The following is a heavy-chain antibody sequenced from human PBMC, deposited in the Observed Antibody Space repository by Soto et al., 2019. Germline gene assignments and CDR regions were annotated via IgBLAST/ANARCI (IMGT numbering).Heavy chain of an antibody. V-gene: IGHV1-69*01. CDR1: GGTFGSYA. CDR3: ARGRTTVTTFYYYGMDV. CDR2: IIPIFGTA. Sequence: SVKGSCKASGGTFGSYAISWGREAPGQGLEWMGGIIPIFGTANYAQKFQGRVTITADESTSTAYMELSSLRSEDTAVYYCARGRTTVTTFYYYGMDVWGQGTTVTVSS. D-gene: IGHD4-17*01. J-gene: IGHJ6*02.